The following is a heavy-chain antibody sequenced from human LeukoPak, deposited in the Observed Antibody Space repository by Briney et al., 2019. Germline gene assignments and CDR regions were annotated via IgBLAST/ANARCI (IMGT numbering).Heavy chain of an antibody. CDR3: ARGGTPGGELLRNYYYYGMDV. CDR1: GFTFSSYA. J-gene: IGHJ6*02. CDR2: ISSNGGST. V-gene: IGHV3-64*01. D-gene: IGHD1-26*01. Sequence: GGSLRLSCAASGFTFSSYAMHWVRQAPGKGLEYVSAISSNGGSTYYANSVKGRFTISRDNSKNTLYLQMGSLRAEDMAVYYCARGGTPGGELLRNYYYYGMDVWGQGTTVTVSS.